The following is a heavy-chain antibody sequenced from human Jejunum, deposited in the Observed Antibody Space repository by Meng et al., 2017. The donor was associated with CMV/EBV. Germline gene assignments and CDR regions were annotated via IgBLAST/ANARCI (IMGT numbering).Heavy chain of an antibody. D-gene: IGHD1-26*01. CDR2: FYSSDTY. CDR3: ARGPGASTREGFDY. Sequence: LTESAPVLVKPSETLSHTCTDSGGAFNNYYWSWIRQSAGKGLEWIGRFYSSDTYNYHPSLDSRVTMSLDTSKNQFSLNLRSVTAADTATYYCARGPGASTREGFDYWGLGTLVTVSS. CDR1: GGAFNNYY. V-gene: IGHV4-4*07. J-gene: IGHJ4*02.